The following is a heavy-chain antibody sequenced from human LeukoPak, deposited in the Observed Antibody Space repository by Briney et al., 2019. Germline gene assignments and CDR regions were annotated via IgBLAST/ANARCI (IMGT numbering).Heavy chain of an antibody. CDR2: ISYDGNIK. J-gene: IGHJ4*02. Sequence: PGGSLRLSCAASGFTVSSNYMSWVRQAPGKGLQWLGFISYDGNIKYEDSVKGRFTISRDNSKNTLYLQINSLRAEDTAIYYCGRDFVNGAKARFDCWGQGTLVTVSS. D-gene: IGHD4/OR15-4a*01. CDR3: GRDFVNGAKARFDC. CDR1: GFTVSSNY. V-gene: IGHV3-30*03.